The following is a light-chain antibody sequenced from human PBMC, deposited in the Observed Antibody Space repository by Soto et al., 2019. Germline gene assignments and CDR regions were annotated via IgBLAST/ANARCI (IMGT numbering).Light chain of an antibody. CDR3: QQSYSTQYT. CDR1: QRITSY. Sequence: DIQMTQSPSSLAASVGTRATMASRASQRITSYLNWYQQRPGKAPKVLIYAESSLQRGVPSRLSGSGSGTYFTLTISSLQPEDFATYYCQQSYSTQYTCGQGTRLEIK. CDR2: AES. J-gene: IGKJ2*01. V-gene: IGKV1-39*01.